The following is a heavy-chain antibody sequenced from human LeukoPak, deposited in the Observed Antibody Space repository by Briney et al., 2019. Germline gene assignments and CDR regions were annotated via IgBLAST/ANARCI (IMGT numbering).Heavy chain of an antibody. CDR3: ARDRPFEIVAHDAFDI. V-gene: IGHV1-18*01. CDR2: ISAYNGNT. D-gene: IGHD5-12*01. CDR1: GYTFTGYG. J-gene: IGHJ3*02. Sequence: WASVNVSCKASGYTFTGYGISWVRQAPGQGLEWMGWISAYNGNTNYAQKLQGRVTMTTDTSTSTAYMELRSLRSDDTAVYYCARDRPFEIVAHDAFDIWGQGTMVTVSA.